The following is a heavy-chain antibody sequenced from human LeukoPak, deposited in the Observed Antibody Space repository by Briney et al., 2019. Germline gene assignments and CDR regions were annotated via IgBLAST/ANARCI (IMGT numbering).Heavy chain of an antibody. CDR2: INPNSGGT. CDR1: GYTFTGYY. J-gene: IGHJ1*01. V-gene: IGHV1-2*04. Sequence: ASVNVSCKASGYTFTGYYMHWVRQAPGQGLEWMGWINPNSGGTNYAQKFQGWVTMTRDTSISTAYMELSRLRSDDTAVYYCARGITPQPYYDSSGHDPLTAIAEYFQHWGQGTLVTVSS. D-gene: IGHD3-22*01. CDR3: ARGITPQPYYDSSGHDPLTAIAEYFQH.